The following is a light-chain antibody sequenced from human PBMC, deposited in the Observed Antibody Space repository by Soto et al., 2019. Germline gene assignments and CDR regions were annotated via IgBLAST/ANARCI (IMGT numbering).Light chain of an antibody. CDR2: DAS. V-gene: IGKV3-20*01. J-gene: IGKJ1*01. CDR1: QTVSGSQ. CDR3: QQYGGSPWT. Sequence: EIELTQSPGTLSLSPGERATLSCRASQTVSGSQLAWYQQRPGQPPKLLIFDASRRATGIPDRFSGSGSGTDFILTISRLEPEDFAVYYCQQYGGSPWTFGQGTKLDIK.